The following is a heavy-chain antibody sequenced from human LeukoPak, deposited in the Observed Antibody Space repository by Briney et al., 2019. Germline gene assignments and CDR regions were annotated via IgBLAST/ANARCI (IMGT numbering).Heavy chain of an antibody. CDR3: ARKAHDYVWGSYRSDYFDY. Sequence: SETLSLTCAVYGGSFSGYYWSWIRQPPGKGLEWLGEINHSGSTNYNPSLKSRVTISVDTSKNQFSLKLSSVTAADTAVYYCARKAHDYVWGSYRSDYFDYWGQGTLVTVSS. D-gene: IGHD3-16*02. V-gene: IGHV4-34*01. CDR1: GGSFSGYY. J-gene: IGHJ4*02. CDR2: INHSGST.